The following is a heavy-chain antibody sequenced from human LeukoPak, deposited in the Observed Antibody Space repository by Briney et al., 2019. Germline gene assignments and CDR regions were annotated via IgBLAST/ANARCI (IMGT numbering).Heavy chain of an antibody. CDR3: ARCSTTSVATIGYYYYMDV. CDR1: GFTFSSYE. CDR2: ISSSGSRI. J-gene: IGHJ6*03. Sequence: GGSLRLSCAASGFTFSSYEMNWVRQAPGKGLEWVSYISSSGSRIYFADSVKGRFTISRDNAKNSLYLQMNSLRAEDTAVYYCARCSTTSVATIGYYYYMDVWGKGTTVTVSS. V-gene: IGHV3-48*03. D-gene: IGHD5-12*01.